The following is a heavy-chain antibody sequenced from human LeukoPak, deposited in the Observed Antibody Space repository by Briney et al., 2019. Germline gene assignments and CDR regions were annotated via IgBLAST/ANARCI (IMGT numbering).Heavy chain of an antibody. V-gene: IGHV3-66*01. CDR2: IYSGGST. J-gene: IGHJ3*02. CDR1: GFTVSSNY. CDR3: ARAGVRGDSKGAFDI. Sequence: GGSLRLSCAASGFTVSSNYMSWVRQAPGKGLEWVSVIYSGGSTYYADSVKGRFTISRDNSKNTLYLQMNSLRAEDTAVYYCARAGVRGDSKGAFDIWGQGTMVTVSS. D-gene: IGHD3-10*01.